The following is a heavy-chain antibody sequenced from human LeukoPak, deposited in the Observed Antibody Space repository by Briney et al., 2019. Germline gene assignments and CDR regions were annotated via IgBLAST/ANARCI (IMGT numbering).Heavy chain of an antibody. CDR3: ASSRAGTLKVHNWFDP. CDR1: GYSFTIYW. D-gene: IGHD6-19*01. J-gene: IGHJ5*02. CDR2: IDPTDSYT. V-gene: IGHV5-10-1*01. Sequence: GESLKISCKGSGYSFTIYWIAWVRQMPGKGLEWMGRIDPTDSYTDYSPSFEGHVTISVDRSITTAYLQWSSLKASDTAMYFCASSRAGTLKVHNWFDPWGQGSLVTVSS.